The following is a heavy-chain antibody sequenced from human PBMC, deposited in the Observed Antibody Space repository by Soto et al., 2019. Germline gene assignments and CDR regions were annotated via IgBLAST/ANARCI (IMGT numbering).Heavy chain of an antibody. V-gene: IGHV1-18*01. J-gene: IGHJ4*02. CDR2: ISAHNGNT. D-gene: IGHD1-1*01. CDR1: GYTFASYG. CDR3: ARGRYGDY. Sequence: QVHLVQSGAEVKKPGASVKVSCKASGYTFASYGITWVRQAPGQGLEWMGWISAHNGNTDYAQKLQGRVIVTRDTSTSTAYMEMRSLRSDDTAVYYCARGRYGDYWGKGALVTVSA.